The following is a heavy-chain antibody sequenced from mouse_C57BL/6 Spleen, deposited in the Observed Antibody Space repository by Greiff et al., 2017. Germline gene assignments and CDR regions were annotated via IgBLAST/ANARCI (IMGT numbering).Heavy chain of an antibody. D-gene: IGHD2-4*01. Sequence: QVQLQQPGAELVMPGASVKLSCKASGYTFTSYWMHWVKQRPGQGLEWIGELDPSDSYTNYNQKFKGKSTLTVDKSSSTAYMQLSSLASEDSAVYYCARWDDYSSWFAYWGQGTLVTVSA. CDR2: LDPSDSYT. CDR1: GYTFTSYW. V-gene: IGHV1-69*01. CDR3: ARWDDYSSWFAY. J-gene: IGHJ3*01.